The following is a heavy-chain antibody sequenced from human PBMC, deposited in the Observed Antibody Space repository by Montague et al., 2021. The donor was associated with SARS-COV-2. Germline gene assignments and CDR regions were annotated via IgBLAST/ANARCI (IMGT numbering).Heavy chain of an antibody. CDR2: TYYRSKWYN. D-gene: IGHD6-13*01. J-gene: IGHJ4*02. V-gene: IGHV6-1*01. CDR3: ARGGSWLYYFDY. CDR1: GDSVPSNSAA. Sequence: CAISGDSVPSNSAAWNWIRQSPSRGLEWLGRTYYRSKWYNDYAVSVKSRITINPDTSKNQFSLQLNSATPEDTAVYYCARGGSWLYYFDYWGQGTLVTVSS.